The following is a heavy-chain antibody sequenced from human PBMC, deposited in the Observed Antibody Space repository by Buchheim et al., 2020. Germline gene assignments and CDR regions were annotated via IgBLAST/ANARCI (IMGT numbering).Heavy chain of an antibody. CDR3: ARGIANGVDV. D-gene: IGHD2-21*01. CDR2: MSPNTGDT. CDR1: GYTFTGYH. J-gene: IGHJ6*02. V-gene: IGHV1-8*01. Sequence: QVQLVQSGAEVQKPGASVKVSCKASGYTFTGYHINWVRQATGQGLEWMGWMSPNTGDTAYAQKFQGRVTMTRDTSITTAYMELSSQTSEDTGVYYCARGIANGVDVWGQGAT.